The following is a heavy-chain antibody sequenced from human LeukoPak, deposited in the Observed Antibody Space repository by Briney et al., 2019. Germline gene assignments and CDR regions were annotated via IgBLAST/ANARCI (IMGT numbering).Heavy chain of an antibody. CDR3: ARGRGYDSGAYNYAFSDY. V-gene: IGHV3-33*01. J-gene: IGHJ4*02. CDR1: RYTFSNYG. D-gene: IGHD3-22*01. Sequence: GGSLRLSCAASRYTFSNYGMHWVRQAPGKGLEWVAVIWYDGSNKYYADSVKGRFTISRDNSKNTLYLQMNSLRAEDTAVYYCARGRGYDSGAYNYAFSDYWGQGTLVTVSS. CDR2: IWYDGSNK.